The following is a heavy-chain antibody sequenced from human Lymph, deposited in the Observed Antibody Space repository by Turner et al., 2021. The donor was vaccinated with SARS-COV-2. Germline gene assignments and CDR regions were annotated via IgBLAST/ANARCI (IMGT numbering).Heavy chain of an antibody. V-gene: IGHV3-30-3*01. CDR3: ERDFGGGMDV. Sequence: QVQLVESVGGVVEPGRSLRLSCAASGFTFSRFAMHWVRQAPGKGLEWVALISYDGSNKYYADPVKGRFTISRDNSKKTLYLQMNSLRAEDTAVYYCERDFGGGMDVWGQGTTVTVSS. CDR2: ISYDGSNK. D-gene: IGHD3-16*01. CDR1: GFTFSRFA. J-gene: IGHJ6*02.